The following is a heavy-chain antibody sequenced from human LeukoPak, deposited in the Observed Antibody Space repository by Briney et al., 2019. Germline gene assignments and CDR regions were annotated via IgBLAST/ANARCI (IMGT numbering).Heavy chain of an antibody. J-gene: IGHJ4*02. Sequence: PGGSLRLSCAASGFTFSSYWMSWVRQAPGKGLEWVANIKQDGSEKYYVDPVKGRFTISRDNAKNSLYLQMNSLRAEDTAVYYCARVAEDMGSGSYYNGQLDYWGQGTLVTVSS. CDR1: GFTFSSYW. D-gene: IGHD3-10*01. CDR3: ARVAEDMGSGSYYNGQLDY. CDR2: IKQDGSEK. V-gene: IGHV3-7*01.